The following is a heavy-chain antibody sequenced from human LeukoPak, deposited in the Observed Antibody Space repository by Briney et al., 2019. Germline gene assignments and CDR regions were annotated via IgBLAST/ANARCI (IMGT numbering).Heavy chain of an antibody. V-gene: IGHV1-2*04. CDR3: ARAVDFTRIAAAGGYYFDY. Sequence: GASVKVSRKASGYTFTGYYMHWVRQAPGQGLEWMGWINPNSGGTNYAQKFQGWVTMTRDTSISTAYMELSRLRSDDTAVYYCARAVDFTRIAAAGGYYFDYWGQGTLVTVSS. D-gene: IGHD6-13*01. CDR1: GYTFTGYY. CDR2: INPNSGGT. J-gene: IGHJ4*02.